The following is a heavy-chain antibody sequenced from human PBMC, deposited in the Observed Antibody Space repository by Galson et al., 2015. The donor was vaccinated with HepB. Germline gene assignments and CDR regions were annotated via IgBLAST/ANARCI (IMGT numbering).Heavy chain of an antibody. D-gene: IGHD1-26*01. Sequence: SLRLSCAASGFPFGDFAMSWLRQAPGQGLEWVSTYAGPGETYYADSVKGRFTISRDNSRSTLYLQMNSLRAEDTAIYYCAKDAHSFNQVFDPFDIWGQGTKVTVSS. CDR3: AKDAHSFNQVFDPFDI. CDR2: YAGPGET. CDR1: GFPFGDFA. V-gene: IGHV3-23*01. J-gene: IGHJ3*02.